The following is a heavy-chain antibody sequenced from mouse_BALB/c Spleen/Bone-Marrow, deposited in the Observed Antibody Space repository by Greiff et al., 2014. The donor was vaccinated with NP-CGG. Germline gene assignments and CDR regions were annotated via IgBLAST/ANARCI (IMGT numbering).Heavy chain of an antibody. CDR2: INPSTGYT. CDR1: GYTFTSYW. V-gene: IGHV1-7*01. Sequence: QVQLQQSGAELAKPGASVKMSCKASGYTFTSYWMHWVKQRPGQGLEWIGYINPSTGYTEYNQKFKDKATLTADKSSRTAYMQLSSLTSEDSAVYYCARSNYYGSKDYWGQGTTLTVSS. J-gene: IGHJ2*01. CDR3: ARSNYYGSKDY. D-gene: IGHD1-1*01.